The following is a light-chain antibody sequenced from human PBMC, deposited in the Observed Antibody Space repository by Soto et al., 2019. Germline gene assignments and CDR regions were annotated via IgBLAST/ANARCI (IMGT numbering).Light chain of an antibody. J-gene: IGLJ3*02. V-gene: IGLV1-51*01. CDR1: TSNIGYNY. Sequence: QSVLTQPPSVSAAPGQTVTISCSGGTSNIGYNYVSWYQQLPGTAPTLLIYGNDKRPSGIPDRFSGSKSGTSATLAITGLQTGDEADYYCATWDTNLSAVFGGGTKLTVL. CDR3: ATWDTNLSAV. CDR2: GND.